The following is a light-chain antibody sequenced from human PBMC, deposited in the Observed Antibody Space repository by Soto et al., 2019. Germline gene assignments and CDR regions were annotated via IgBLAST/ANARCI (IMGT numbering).Light chain of an antibody. CDR3: QQCGSSPS. CDR1: QSVSSSY. V-gene: IGKV3-20*01. J-gene: IGKJ1*01. Sequence: EIVLTQSPGTLSLSPGERATLSCRASQSVSSSYLAWYQQKPGQAPRLLIYDTSSRATGIPDRFSGSGSGTDFTLAISGLEPEDFAVYYCQQCGSSPSFGQGTKVDIK. CDR2: DTS.